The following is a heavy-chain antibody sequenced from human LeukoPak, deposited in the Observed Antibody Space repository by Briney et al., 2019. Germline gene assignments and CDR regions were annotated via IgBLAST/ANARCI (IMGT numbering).Heavy chain of an antibody. CDR1: GFTLSSYA. CDR3: AKQEGSGWYFDAFDI. D-gene: IGHD6-19*01. CDR2: ISGSGGST. V-gene: IGHV3-23*01. Sequence: GGSLTLSCAASGFTLSSYAMSWVRHAPGKGREWVSSISGSGGSTYYADSVKGRFTISRDNSKNTLYLQMNSLRAEDTAVYYCAKQEGSGWYFDAFDIWGQGTMVTVSS. J-gene: IGHJ3*02.